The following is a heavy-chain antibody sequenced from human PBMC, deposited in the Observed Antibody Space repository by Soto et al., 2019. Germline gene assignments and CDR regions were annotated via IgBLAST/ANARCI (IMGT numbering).Heavy chain of an antibody. CDR2: ITTKADAGTT. V-gene: IGHV3-15*01. CDR3: TSTLGY. J-gene: IGHJ4*02. Sequence: EVQLVASGGGLVKPGGSLRLSCAASGFTFSNAWMTWVRQAPGKGLEWVGRITTKADAGTTDYAAPVKGRFTISRDDSKNTLYLQMNSLKTVDTAMYYCTSTLGYWGQGTLVTVSS. D-gene: IGHD7-27*01. CDR1: GFTFSNAW.